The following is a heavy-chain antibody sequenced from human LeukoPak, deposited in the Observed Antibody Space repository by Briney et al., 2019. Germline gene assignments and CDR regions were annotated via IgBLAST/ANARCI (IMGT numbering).Heavy chain of an antibody. CDR2: INPNSGGT. V-gene: IGHV1-2*02. D-gene: IGHD3-3*01. J-gene: IGHJ4*02. CDR1: GYTFTGYY. CDR3: ARTLYYDFWMFDY. Sequence: GASVKVSCKASGYTFTGYYMHWVRQAPGQGLEWMGWINPNSGGTNYAQKFQGRVTMTRDTSISTAYMELSRLRSDDTAVYYCARTLYYDFWMFDYWGQGPLVTVSS.